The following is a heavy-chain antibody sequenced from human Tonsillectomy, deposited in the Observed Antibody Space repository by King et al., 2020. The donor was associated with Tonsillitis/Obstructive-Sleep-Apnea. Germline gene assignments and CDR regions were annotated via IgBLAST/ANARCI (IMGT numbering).Heavy chain of an antibody. CDR1: GGTFSSYA. Sequence: VQLVESGAEVKKPGSSVKVSCKASGGTFSSYAISWVRQAPGQGLEWMGGIIPIFGTANYAQKFQGRVTITADESTSTAYLELSSLRSEDTAVYYCGLGIAIKDYYYYYRDVGGKGTTVTVSS. CDR2: IIPIFGTA. V-gene: IGHV1-69*01. D-gene: IGHD2-21*01. CDR3: GLGIAIKDYYYYYRDV. J-gene: IGHJ6*03.